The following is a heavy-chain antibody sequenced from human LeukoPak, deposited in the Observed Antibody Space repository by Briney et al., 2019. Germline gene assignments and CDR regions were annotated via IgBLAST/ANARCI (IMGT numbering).Heavy chain of an antibody. D-gene: IGHD3-22*01. V-gene: IGHV3-11*04. CDR1: GFTFSDYY. Sequence: GGSLRLSCAASGFTFSDYYMSWIRQAPGKGLEWVSYISSSGSTIYYADSVKGRFTISRDNAKNSPYLQMNSLRAEDTAVYYCARAIRPYYYDSSGYPTDYWGQGTLVTVSS. J-gene: IGHJ4*02. CDR2: ISSSGSTI. CDR3: ARAIRPYYYDSSGYPTDY.